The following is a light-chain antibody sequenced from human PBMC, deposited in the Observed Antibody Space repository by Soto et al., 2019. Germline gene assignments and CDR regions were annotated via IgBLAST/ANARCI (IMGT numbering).Light chain of an antibody. CDR1: VGGYNY. J-gene: IGLJ3*02. V-gene: IGLV2-14*01. Sequence: QSALPQPASVSGSPGQSITVSCTVGGYNYVSWYQQYPGKAPKLLIYEVSNRPSGVSSRFSGSKSGNTASLTISGLRADDEGDYYCSSLTSTNTGVFGGGTKLTVL. CDR3: SSLTSTNTGV. CDR2: EVS.